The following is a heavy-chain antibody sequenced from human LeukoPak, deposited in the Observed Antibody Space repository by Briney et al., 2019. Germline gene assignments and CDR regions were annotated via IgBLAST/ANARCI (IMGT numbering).Heavy chain of an antibody. D-gene: IGHD4-17*01. CDR2: INHSGST. CDR3: ARADYGDYSKDFDY. V-gene: IGHV4-39*07. Sequence: SETLSLTCTVSGGSISSSSYYWGWIRQPPGKGLEWIGEINHSGSTNYNPSLKSRVTMSVDTSKNQFSLKVNSMTAADTAVYYCARADYGDYSKDFDYWGQGTLVTVSS. J-gene: IGHJ4*02. CDR1: GGSISSSSYY.